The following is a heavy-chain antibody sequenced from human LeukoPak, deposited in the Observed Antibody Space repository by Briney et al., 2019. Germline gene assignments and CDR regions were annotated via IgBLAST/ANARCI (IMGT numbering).Heavy chain of an antibody. D-gene: IGHD2-2*01. J-gene: IGHJ4*02. V-gene: IGHV4-61*01. CDR3: ARDRPPAISDY. CDR1: GGSISTITYY. CDR2: IYYSGST. Sequence: PSETLSLTCTVSGGSISTITYYWSWIRQPPGKGLEWIGYIYYSGSTNYNPSLKSRVTISVDTSKNQFSLKLSSVTAADTAVYYCARDRPPAISDYWGQGTLVTVSS.